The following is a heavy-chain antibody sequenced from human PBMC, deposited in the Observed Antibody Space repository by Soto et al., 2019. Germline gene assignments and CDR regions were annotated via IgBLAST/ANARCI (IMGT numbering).Heavy chain of an antibody. J-gene: IGHJ5*02. V-gene: IGHV5-51*01. CDR3: ARRPGSWFDP. CDR2: IFPSDSDT. CDR1: GYSFITSW. Sequence: GESLKISCKASGYSFITSWIGWMRQMPGKGLEWMGIIFPSDSDTRYSPSFQGQVTISVDKSISTAYLQWSSLKASDTAMYYCARRPGSWFDPWGQGTLVTVSS. D-gene: IGHD3-10*01.